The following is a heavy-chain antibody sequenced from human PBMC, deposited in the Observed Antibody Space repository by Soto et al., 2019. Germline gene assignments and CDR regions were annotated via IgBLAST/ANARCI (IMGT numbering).Heavy chain of an antibody. CDR3: AKEVGYSSGYDYFDY. D-gene: IGHD6-19*01. CDR1: GFTFSSYA. Sequence: GGSLRLSCAASGFTFSSYAMSWVRQAPGKGLEWVSGISGSGVSTHYADSVKGRFTISRDNSKNTLYLQMNSLRAEDTAVYYCAKEVGYSSGYDYFDYWGQGTLVTV. J-gene: IGHJ4*02. CDR2: ISGSGVST. V-gene: IGHV3-23*01.